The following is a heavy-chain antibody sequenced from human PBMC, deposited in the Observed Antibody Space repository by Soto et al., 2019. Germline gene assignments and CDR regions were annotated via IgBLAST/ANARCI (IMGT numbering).Heavy chain of an antibody. CDR1: GFTFSSYG. J-gene: IGHJ6*02. D-gene: IGHD2-15*01. CDR2: ISYDGSNK. V-gene: IGHV3-30*18. CDR3: AKDMHYCSGGTSIFGMDV. Sequence: PGGSLRLSCAASGFTFSSYGMYWVRQAPGKGLEWVAVISYDGSNKYYADSVKGRFTISRDNSKNTLYLQMNSLRAEDTAVYYCAKDMHYCSGGTSIFGMDVWGQGTTVTVSS.